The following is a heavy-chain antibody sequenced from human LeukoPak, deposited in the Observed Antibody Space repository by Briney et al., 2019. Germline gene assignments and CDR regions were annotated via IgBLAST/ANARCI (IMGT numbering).Heavy chain of an antibody. D-gene: IGHD6-19*01. V-gene: IGHV7-4-1*02. J-gene: IGHJ3*02. Sequence: GASVKVSCKASGYTFTSYAMNWVRQAPGQGLEWMGWINTNTGNPTYAQGFTGRFVFSLDTSVSTAYLQISSLKAEDTAVYYCARVLSVSGWYPPDAFDIWGQGTMVTVSS. CDR2: INTNTGNP. CDR1: GYTFTSYA. CDR3: ARVLSVSGWYPPDAFDI.